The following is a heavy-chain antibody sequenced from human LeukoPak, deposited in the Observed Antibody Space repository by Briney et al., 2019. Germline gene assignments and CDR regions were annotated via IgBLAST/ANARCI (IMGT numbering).Heavy chain of an antibody. D-gene: IGHD6-19*01. CDR3: ANEQWPYYFDY. J-gene: IGHJ4*02. V-gene: IGHV3-30*18. Sequence: GGSLRLSCAASGFTFSSYAMSWVRQAPGRGLEWVAVISYDGSNKYYADSVKGRFTISRDNSKNTLYLQMNSLRAEDTAVYYCANEQWPYYFDYWGQGTLVTVSS. CDR2: ISYDGSNK. CDR1: GFTFSSYA.